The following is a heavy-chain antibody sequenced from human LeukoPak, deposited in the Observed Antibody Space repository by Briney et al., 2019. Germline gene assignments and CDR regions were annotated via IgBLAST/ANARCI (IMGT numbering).Heavy chain of an antibody. J-gene: IGHJ4*02. D-gene: IGHD6-13*01. CDR1: GFTFSSYS. V-gene: IGHV3-21*01. CDR3: ASQYTSSRIFDD. Sequence: GGSLRLSCAASGFTFSSYSMNWVRQAPGKGLEWVSSISSSSSYIYYADSVKGRFTISRDNAKNSLYLQMNSLRAEDTAVYFCASQYTSSRIFDDWGQGTLVTVSS. CDR2: ISSSSSYI.